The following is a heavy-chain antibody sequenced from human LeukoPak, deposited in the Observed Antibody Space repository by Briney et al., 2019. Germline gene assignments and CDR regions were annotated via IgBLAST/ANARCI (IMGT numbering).Heavy chain of an antibody. D-gene: IGHD6-13*01. CDR3: AREGSSSWSIYYYYYMDV. J-gene: IGHJ6*03. Sequence: AGGSLRLSCAASGFTFSSYWMHWVRQAPGKGLVWVSRINSDGSSTSYADSVEGRFTISRDNAKNTLYLQMNSLRAEDTAVYYCAREGSSSWSIYYYYYMDVWGKGTTVTISS. V-gene: IGHV3-74*01. CDR2: INSDGSST. CDR1: GFTFSSYW.